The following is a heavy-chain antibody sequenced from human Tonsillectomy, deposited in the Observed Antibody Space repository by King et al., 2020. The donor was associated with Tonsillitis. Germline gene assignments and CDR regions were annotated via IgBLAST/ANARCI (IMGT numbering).Heavy chain of an antibody. Sequence: VQLVESGGGVIQPGRSLRISCAASGFTFSSYAMHWVRQAPGKGLEWVAVISYDGSNKYYADSVKGRFTISRDNSKNTLYLQMNSLKAQDTAVYYCARPLSGYDDEGTAFDYWGQGTLVTVSS. CDR3: ARPLSGYDDEGTAFDY. D-gene: IGHD5-12*01. J-gene: IGHJ4*02. CDR1: GFTFSSYA. CDR2: ISYDGSNK. V-gene: IGHV3-30-3*01.